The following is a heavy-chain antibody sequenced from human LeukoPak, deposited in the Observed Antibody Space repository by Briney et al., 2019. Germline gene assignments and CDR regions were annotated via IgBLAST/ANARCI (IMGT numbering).Heavy chain of an antibody. Sequence: ASVKVSCKASGYTFTTYAINWVRQAPGQGLEWMGWSRAYSGDTKYAQNFQGRVTMTTDTSTTTAYMELRSLRSDDTAVYYCASGTNWFDPWGQGTLVTVSS. CDR1: GYTFTTYA. J-gene: IGHJ5*02. CDR2: SRAYSGDT. CDR3: ASGTNWFDP. V-gene: IGHV1-18*01.